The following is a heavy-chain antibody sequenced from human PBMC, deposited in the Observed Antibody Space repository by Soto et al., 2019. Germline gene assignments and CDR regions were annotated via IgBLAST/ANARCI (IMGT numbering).Heavy chain of an antibody. CDR1: GFTFSNAW. V-gene: IGHV3-15*01. Sequence: GGSLRLSCAASGFTFSNAWMSWVRQAPGKGLKWVGRIKSKTDGGTTDYAAPVKGRFTISRDDSKNTLYLQMNSLKTEDTAVYYCTTHSYYYDSSGSRVPYFDPWGQGTLVTVSS. J-gene: IGHJ4*02. CDR2: IKSKTDGGTT. D-gene: IGHD3-22*01. CDR3: TTHSYYYDSSGSRVPYFDP.